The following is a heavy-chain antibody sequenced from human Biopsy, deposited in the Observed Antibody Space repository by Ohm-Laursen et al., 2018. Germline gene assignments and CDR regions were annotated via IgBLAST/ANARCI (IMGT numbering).Heavy chain of an antibody. V-gene: IGHV4-4*07. CDR2: IYITGET. D-gene: IGHD3-10*01. CDR3: ARAPPLIRGVVESWFDP. Sequence: GTLSLTCTVSGGYISHYYWTWIRQPAGQGLGWIGRIYITGETDYNPSLKSRVTMSVDSSKKQFSLKLKSVTAADTAIYYCARAPPLIRGVVESWFDPWGQGILVTVSS. CDR1: GGYISHYY. J-gene: IGHJ5*02.